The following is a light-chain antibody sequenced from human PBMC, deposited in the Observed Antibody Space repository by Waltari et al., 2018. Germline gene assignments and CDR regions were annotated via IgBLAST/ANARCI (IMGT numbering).Light chain of an antibody. V-gene: IGKV4-1*01. CDR2: WAA. CDR1: QTLLHNSNNKNY. J-gene: IGKJ1*01. CDR3: HQYYSSPRT. Sequence: DIVLTQSPEFLAVSLGERATINCKSSQTLLHNSNNKNYLAWYQQRPGQPPQLLLNWAADRESGVPERFSGSGSGTSFTLSISSLQAEDAAVYFCHQYYSSPRTFGQGTKVEIK.